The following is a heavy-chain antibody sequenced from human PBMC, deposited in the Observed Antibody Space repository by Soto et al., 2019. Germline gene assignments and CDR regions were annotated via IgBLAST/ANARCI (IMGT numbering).Heavy chain of an antibody. V-gene: IGHV3-9*01. CDR3: AKEMITFGDFNYYYMDV. Sequence: EVQLVESGGGLVQPGRSLRLACAASGFTFDQYTMHWVRQAPGKVLEWVSSITWHSGTIGYADSVKGRFTISRDNAKNSLYLQMNSLRGEDTALYYCAKEMITFGDFNYYYMDVWGNGTTVTVSS. J-gene: IGHJ6*03. CDR1: GFTFDQYT. CDR2: ITWHSGTI. D-gene: IGHD3-16*01.